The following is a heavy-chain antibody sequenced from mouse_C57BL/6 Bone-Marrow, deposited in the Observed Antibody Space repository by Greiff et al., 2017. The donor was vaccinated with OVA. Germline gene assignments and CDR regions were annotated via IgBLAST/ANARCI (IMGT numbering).Heavy chain of an antibody. D-gene: IGHD2-2*01. V-gene: IGHV2-2*01. J-gene: IGHJ3*01. CDR1: GFSLTSYG. CDR3: ARNWYGYFWFAY. CDR2: IWSGGST. Sequence: VQLQQSGPGLVQPSQSLSITCTVSGFSLTSYGVHWVRQSPGKGLEWLGVIWSGGSTDYNAAFISRLSISKDNSKSQVFFKMNSLQADDTAIYYCARNWYGYFWFAYWGQGTLVTVSA.